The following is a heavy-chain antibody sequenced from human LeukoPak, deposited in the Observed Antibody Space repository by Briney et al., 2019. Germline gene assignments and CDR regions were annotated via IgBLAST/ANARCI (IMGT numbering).Heavy chain of an antibody. CDR2: IWYDGGNK. CDR3: ASHFFESGDY. V-gene: IGHV3-33*08. D-gene: IGHD3-3*01. J-gene: IGHJ4*02. CDR1: GFTFTNAW. Sequence: GGSLRLSCAASGFTFTNAWMSWVRQAPGKGLEWVAVIWYDGGNKYYADSVKGRFTISRDNSKNTLYLQMNSLRAEDTAVYYCASHFFESGDYWGQGTLVTVSS.